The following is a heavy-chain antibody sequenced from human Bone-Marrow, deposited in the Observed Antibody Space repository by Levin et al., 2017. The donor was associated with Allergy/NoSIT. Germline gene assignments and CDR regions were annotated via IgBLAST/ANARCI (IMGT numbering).Heavy chain of an antibody. J-gene: IGHJ4*02. Sequence: GESLKISCQASGYTFTSYGISWVRQAPGQGLEWMGWISAYNGNTNYAQKLQGRVTMTTDTSTSTAYMELRSLRSDDTAVYYCARIGYCSGGSCYCFDYWGQGTLVTVSS. V-gene: IGHV1-18*01. CDR2: ISAYNGNT. D-gene: IGHD2-15*01. CDR3: ARIGYCSGGSCYCFDY. CDR1: GYTFTSYG.